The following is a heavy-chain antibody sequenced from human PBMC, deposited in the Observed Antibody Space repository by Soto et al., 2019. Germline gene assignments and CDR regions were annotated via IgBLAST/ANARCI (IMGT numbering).Heavy chain of an antibody. J-gene: IGHJ3*02. CDR2: ISRSAGNT. Sequence: GESLRLSCAASGFTFSSYSMNWVRQAPGKGLEWVSSISRSAGNTYYADSVKGRFTISRDNAKNSMYLQMNSLRAEDTAVYYCARDQVPGLDAFDIWGQGTMVTVSS. CDR3: ARDQVPGLDAFDI. CDR1: GFTFSSYS. V-gene: IGHV3-21*01.